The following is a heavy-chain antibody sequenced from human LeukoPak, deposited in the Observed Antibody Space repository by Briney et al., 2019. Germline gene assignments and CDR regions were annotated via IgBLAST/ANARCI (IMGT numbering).Heavy chain of an antibody. CDR1: GFTFSTSP. CDR2: ISHEGNEK. Sequence: GRSLRLSCAASGFTFSTSPMHWVRQAPGKGLEWVALISHEGNEKYYIESVKGRFTISRDNSRNTVHLQMDSLRGEDTAVYFCARQATAVRYFFNYMDVWGKGTTVTVSS. D-gene: IGHD2-2*01. CDR3: ARQATAVRYFFNYMDV. J-gene: IGHJ6*03. V-gene: IGHV3-30*10.